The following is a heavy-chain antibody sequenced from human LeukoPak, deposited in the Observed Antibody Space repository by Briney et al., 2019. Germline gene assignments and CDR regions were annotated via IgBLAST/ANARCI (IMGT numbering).Heavy chain of an antibody. CDR2: IIPILGIA. D-gene: IGHD3-10*01. Sequence: SVKVSCKASGGTFSSYAISWVRQAPGQGLEWMGRIIPILGIANYAQKFQGRVTITADRSTSTAYMELSSLRSEDTAVYYCARGEPDGSGVDYWGQGTLVTVSS. CDR1: GGTFSSYA. V-gene: IGHV1-69*04. J-gene: IGHJ4*02. CDR3: ARGEPDGSGVDY.